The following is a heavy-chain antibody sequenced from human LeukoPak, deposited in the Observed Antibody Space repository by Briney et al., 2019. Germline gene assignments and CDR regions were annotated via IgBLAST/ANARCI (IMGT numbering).Heavy chain of an antibody. V-gene: IGHV1-2*02. CDR3: ARDGRTSLDY. CDR2: MNPNSGDT. Sequence: ASVKVSCKASGYTFTGYYIHWVRQAPGQGLEWMGWMNPNSGDTNYAQKFQGRLTMTRDTSISTAYMELTRLRSDDTAVYYCARDGRTSLDYWGQGTLVTVSS. J-gene: IGHJ4*02. D-gene: IGHD1-26*01. CDR1: GYTFTGYY.